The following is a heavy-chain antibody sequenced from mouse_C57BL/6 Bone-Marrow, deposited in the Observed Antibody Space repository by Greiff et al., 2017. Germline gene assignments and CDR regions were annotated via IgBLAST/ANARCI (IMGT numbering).Heavy chain of an antibody. D-gene: IGHD1-1*01. Sequence: VQLQQSGAELVRPGASVTLSCKASGYTFTDYEMHWVKQTPVHGLEWIGAIDPETGGTAYNQKFKGKAILTADKSSSTAYMELRSLTSEDSAVYYCTRWDYYAHLDYWGQGTTLTVSS. J-gene: IGHJ2*01. V-gene: IGHV1-15*01. CDR2: IDPETGGT. CDR3: TRWDYYAHLDY. CDR1: GYTFTDYE.